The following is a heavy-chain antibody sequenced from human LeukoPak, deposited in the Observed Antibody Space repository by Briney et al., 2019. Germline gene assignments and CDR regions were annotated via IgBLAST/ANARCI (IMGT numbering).Heavy chain of an antibody. J-gene: IGHJ5*02. V-gene: IGHV4-31*03. D-gene: IGHD2-21*02. CDR2: IYYSGST. CDR3: ARAPLAYCGGDCYSGFDP. CDR1: GGSISSGGYY. Sequence: SETLSLTCTVSGGSISSGGYYWSWLRQHPGKGLEWIVYIYYSGSTYYNPSLKSRFTISVDTSKNQFSLKLSSVTAADTAVYYCARAPLAYCGGDCYSGFDPWGQGTLVTVSS.